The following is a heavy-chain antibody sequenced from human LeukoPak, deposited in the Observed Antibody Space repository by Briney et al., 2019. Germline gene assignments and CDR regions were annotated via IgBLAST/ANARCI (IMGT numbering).Heavy chain of an antibody. CDR2: IKEDGSEK. CDR3: APEVWELQGACDP. J-gene: IGHJ3*01. CDR1: GFPFNSYW. D-gene: IGHD1-26*01. Sequence: GGSLRLSCAASGFPFNSYWMTWVRQAPGKGLEWVANIKEDGSEKYYVDSVKGRFAISRDNAKNSLFLQMNALRADDTAVYYCAPEVWELQGACDPWGQGTMVIVSS. V-gene: IGHV3-7*01.